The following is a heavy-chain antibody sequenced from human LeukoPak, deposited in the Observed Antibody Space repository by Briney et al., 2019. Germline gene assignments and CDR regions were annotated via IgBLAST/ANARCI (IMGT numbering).Heavy chain of an antibody. J-gene: IGHJ4*02. Sequence: PGGSLRLSCAASGFTFSNAWMRWVRQAPGKGLEWVSAISGSGGSTYYADSVKGRFTISRDNSKDTLYLQMNSLRAEDTAVYYCAARPVWGAFDYWGQGTLVTVSS. V-gene: IGHV3-23*01. CDR3: AARPVWGAFDY. D-gene: IGHD3-16*01. CDR2: ISGSGGST. CDR1: GFTFSNAW.